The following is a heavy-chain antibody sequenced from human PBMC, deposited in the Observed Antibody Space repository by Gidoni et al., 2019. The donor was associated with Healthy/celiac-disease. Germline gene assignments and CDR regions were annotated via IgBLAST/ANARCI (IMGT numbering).Heavy chain of an antibody. CDR3: ARTGDSSSWTDYYYYYGMDV. J-gene: IGHJ6*02. D-gene: IGHD6-13*01. Sequence: QVQLVESGGGVVQPGRSLRLSCAASGFTFSSYAMHWVRQAPGKGLEWVAVISYDGSNKYYADSVKGRFTISRDNSKNTLYLQMNSLRAEDTAVYYCARTGDSSSWTDYYYYYGMDVWGQGTTVTVSS. V-gene: IGHV3-30-3*01. CDR1: GFTFSSYA. CDR2: ISYDGSNK.